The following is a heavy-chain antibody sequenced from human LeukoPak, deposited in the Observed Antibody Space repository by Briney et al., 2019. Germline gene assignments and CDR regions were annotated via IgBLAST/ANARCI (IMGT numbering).Heavy chain of an antibody. J-gene: IGHJ5*02. Sequence: PGGSLRLSCAASGFTFSSYWMSWVRQAPGKGLEWVANIKQDGSEKYYVDSVKGRFTISRDNAKNSLYLQMNSLRAEDTAVYYCARVSAAAGSNWFDPWGQGTLATVSS. D-gene: IGHD6-13*01. V-gene: IGHV3-7*01. CDR3: ARVSAAAGSNWFDP. CDR2: IKQDGSEK. CDR1: GFTFSSYW.